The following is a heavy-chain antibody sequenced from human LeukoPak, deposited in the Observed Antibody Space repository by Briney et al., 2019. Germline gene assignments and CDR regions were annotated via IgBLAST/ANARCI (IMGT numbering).Heavy chain of an antibody. V-gene: IGHV3-9*01. Sequence: SLRLSCAASGFPFSSYSMNWVRLAPGEGLGWVSGIRWNSGSIHYADSVKGRFTISRHSAKNSLYLQMNSLRAEDTALYYCVKSDSSSWPLDYWGQGTLVTVSS. CDR2: IRWNSGSI. CDR3: VKSDSSSWPLDY. J-gene: IGHJ4*02. D-gene: IGHD6-13*01. CDR1: GFPFSSYS.